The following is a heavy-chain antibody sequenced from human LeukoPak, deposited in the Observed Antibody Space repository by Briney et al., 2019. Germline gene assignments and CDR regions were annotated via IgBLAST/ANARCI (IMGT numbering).Heavy chain of an antibody. CDR2: IYTSGST. Sequence: SETLSLTCTVSGGSISSYYWSWIRQPAGKGLEWIGRIYTSGSTCYNPSLKSRVTMSVDTSNKQFSLNLSSVTAADTAVYYCAREVNTPMVSAGYYFDYWGQGTLVTVPS. V-gene: IGHV4-4*07. CDR1: GGSISSYY. CDR3: AREVNTPMVSAGYYFDY. D-gene: IGHD5-18*01. J-gene: IGHJ4*02.